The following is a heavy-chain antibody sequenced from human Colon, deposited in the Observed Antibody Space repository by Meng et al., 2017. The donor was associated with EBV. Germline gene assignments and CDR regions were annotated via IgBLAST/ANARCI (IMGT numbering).Heavy chain of an antibody. CDR3: ARDLGGPRDY. CDR2: ISKMGDGI. J-gene: IGHJ4*02. D-gene: IGHD6-25*01. V-gene: IGHV3-11*01. CDR1: GFNFNDYY. Sequence: HVYLVGWGGGFVKPGGSLSLSWSASGFNFNDYYMTWIRQAPGKGLEWVAFISKMGDGISYAESVRGRFTISRDSATHSLYLQMNSLRAEDTAVYYCARDLGGPRDYWGQGTLVTVSS.